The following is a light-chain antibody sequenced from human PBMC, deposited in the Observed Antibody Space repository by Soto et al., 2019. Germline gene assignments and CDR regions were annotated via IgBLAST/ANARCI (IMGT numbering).Light chain of an antibody. Sequence: IQMTQSPSTLSASVGDRVTITCRASHNIERWMAWYQQKPGKAPSLLIFDASTLHSGVPSWFSGSGSGTDFTLTISSLQADDLANYCSQQISISKTFGQGTKVDI. CDR1: HNIERW. V-gene: IGKV1-5*01. CDR3: QQISISKT. CDR2: DAS. J-gene: IGKJ1*01.